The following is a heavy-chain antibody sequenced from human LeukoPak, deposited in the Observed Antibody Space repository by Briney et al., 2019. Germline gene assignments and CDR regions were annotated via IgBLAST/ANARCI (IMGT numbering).Heavy chain of an antibody. CDR3: ARDQASTYYYDSSGYSPFQH. V-gene: IGHV1-18*01. D-gene: IGHD3-22*01. J-gene: IGHJ1*01. CDR1: GYTFTSYG. Sequence: GASVRVSCTASGYTFTSYGISWVRQAPGQGLEWMGWISAYNGNTNYAQKLQGRVTMTTDTSTSTAYMELRSLRSDDTAVYYCARDQASTYYYDSSGYSPFQHWGQGTLVTVSS. CDR2: ISAYNGNT.